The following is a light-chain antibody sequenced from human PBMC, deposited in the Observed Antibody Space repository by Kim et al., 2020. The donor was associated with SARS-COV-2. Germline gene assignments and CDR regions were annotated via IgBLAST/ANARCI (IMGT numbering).Light chain of an antibody. CDR3: QSYDSSTWV. Sequence: GKTVTISCTPDSGTIASNFVQGFQQRPGSSPTTVIFEDDQRPSGVPDRFSGSVDVSSNSASLTISGLKTEDEADYYCQSYDSSTWVFGGGTQLTVL. V-gene: IGLV6-57*01. J-gene: IGLJ3*02. CDR1: SGTIASNF. CDR2: EDD.